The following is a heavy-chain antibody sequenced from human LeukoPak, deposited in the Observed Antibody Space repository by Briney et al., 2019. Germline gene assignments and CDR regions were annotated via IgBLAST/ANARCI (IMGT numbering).Heavy chain of an antibody. CDR3: ARRNAMDV. Sequence: GGSLRLSCAASGFTFSNYWMTWVRQAPGKGLEWVANINRDGSERYYVDSVKGRFTISRDDAKSSLYLQMNSLRAEDTAVYYCARRNAMDVWAQGTTVIVFS. CDR1: GFTFSNYW. CDR2: INRDGSER. V-gene: IGHV3-7*03. J-gene: IGHJ6*02.